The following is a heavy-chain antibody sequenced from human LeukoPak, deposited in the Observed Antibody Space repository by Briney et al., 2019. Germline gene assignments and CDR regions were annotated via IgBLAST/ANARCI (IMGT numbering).Heavy chain of an antibody. CDR1: GFTFSSYA. J-gene: IGHJ4*02. D-gene: IGHD1-1*01. Sequence: PGGSLRLSCAASGFTFSSYAMSWVRQAPGKGLEWVSAISGGGGSTFYADSVKGRFTISRDNSKYTLYLQMNSLRAEDTAVYYCAKDLSRAHWNPEYYFDYWGQGTLVTVSS. V-gene: IGHV3-23*01. CDR3: AKDLSRAHWNPEYYFDY. CDR2: ISGGGGST.